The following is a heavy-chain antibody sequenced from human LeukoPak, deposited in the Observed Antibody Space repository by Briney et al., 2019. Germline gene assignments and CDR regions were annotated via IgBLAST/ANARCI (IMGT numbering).Heavy chain of an antibody. CDR1: GGSITSSSYS. Sequence: PSETLSLTCNVSGGSITSSSYSWVWIRQPPGKGLEWIGSILYSGRTNYNPSLETRVAISVDMSNNQFSLRLSSVTAADMAVYYCARLGSAWFDPWGPGTLVTVSS. CDR2: ILYSGRT. V-gene: IGHV4-39*01. CDR3: ARLGSAWFDP. J-gene: IGHJ5*02.